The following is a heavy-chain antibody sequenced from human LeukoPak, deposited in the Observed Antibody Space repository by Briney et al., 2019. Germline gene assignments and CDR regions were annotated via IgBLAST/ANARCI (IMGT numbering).Heavy chain of an antibody. V-gene: IGHV3-23*01. Sequence: GGSLRLSCAASGFTFSSYGTSWVRQAPGKGLEWVSAIGGRDGSTYYADSVKGRFTISRDNSKNTLYVQMNSLRAEDTAVYYCAKYPRLRLPFFDYWGQGTLVTVSS. CDR3: AKYPRLRLPFFDY. J-gene: IGHJ4*02. CDR1: GFTFSSYG. D-gene: IGHD4-17*01. CDR2: IGGRDGST.